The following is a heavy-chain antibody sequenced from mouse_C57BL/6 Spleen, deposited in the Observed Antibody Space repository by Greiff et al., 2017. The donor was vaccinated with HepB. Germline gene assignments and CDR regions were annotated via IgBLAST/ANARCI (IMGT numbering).Heavy chain of an antibody. CDR2: IDPETGGT. CDR1: GYTFTDYE. Sequence: VQLQQSGAELVRPGASVTLSCKASGYTFTDYEMHWVKQTPVHGLEWIGAIDPETGGTAYNQKFKGKAILTADKSSSTAYMELRSLTSEDSAVYYCTRGGITTGWGQGTLVTVSA. D-gene: IGHD1-1*01. V-gene: IGHV1-15*01. CDR3: TRGGITTG. J-gene: IGHJ3*01.